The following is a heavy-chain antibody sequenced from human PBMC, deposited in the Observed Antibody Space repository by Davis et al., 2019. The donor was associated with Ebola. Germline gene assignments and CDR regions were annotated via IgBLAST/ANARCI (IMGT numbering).Heavy chain of an antibody. D-gene: IGHD3-22*01. CDR2: ISYDGSDK. CDR3: ARSLYDSSGSYSNYYYMDV. Sequence: GESLKISCAASGFTFSNYAFHWVRQAPGKGLEWVAVISYDGSDKYYADSVKGRFIISRDNSKKMLYVQMNSLRAEDTAVYYCARSLYDSSGSYSNYYYMDVWGKGTTVTVSS. CDR1: GFTFSNYA. J-gene: IGHJ6*03. V-gene: IGHV3-30-3*01.